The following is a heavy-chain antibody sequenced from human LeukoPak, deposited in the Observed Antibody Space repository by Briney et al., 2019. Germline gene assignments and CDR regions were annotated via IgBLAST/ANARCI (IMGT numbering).Heavy chain of an antibody. D-gene: IGHD6-13*01. J-gene: IGHJ5*02. CDR2: IYYSGST. V-gene: IGHV4-59*01. CDR3: ARDSSSWNGWFDP. Sequence: SETPSLTCTVSGGSISNYFWSWIRQPPGKGLQWIGYIYYSGSTNYNPSLKSRVTISVDTSKNQFSLKLSSVTAADTAVYYCARDSSSWNGWFDPWGQGTLVTVSS. CDR1: GGSISNYF.